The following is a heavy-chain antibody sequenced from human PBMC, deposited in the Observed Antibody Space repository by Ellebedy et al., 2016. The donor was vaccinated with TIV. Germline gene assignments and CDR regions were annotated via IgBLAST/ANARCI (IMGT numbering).Heavy chain of an antibody. V-gene: IGHV3-11*01. Sequence: PGGSLRLSCAASGFTFTDFYMAWTRQAPGTGLEWVSHIGQSGRNTNYADSVKGRFTIPRDNAKNSLFLQMNTLRADDTAVYYCAKEIRTGSGAGFDVWGQGTMVTVSS. D-gene: IGHD1-26*01. CDR2: IGQSGRNT. J-gene: IGHJ3*01. CDR3: AKEIRTGSGAGFDV. CDR1: GFTFTDFY.